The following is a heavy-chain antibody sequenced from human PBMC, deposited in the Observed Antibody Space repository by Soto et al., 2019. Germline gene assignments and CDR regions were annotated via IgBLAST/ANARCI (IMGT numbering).Heavy chain of an antibody. CDR3: ARDFPDDYCLYSYYMDV. CDR2: IYSGGSA. Sequence: ESGGGLVQPGGSLRLSCAASGFTVSNNYMNWVRQAPGKGLEWVSVIYSGGSAYYADSVKGRFTITRDNSKNTLYLQMNSLRAEDTAVYYCARDFPDDYCLYSYYMDVWGKGTTVTVSS. J-gene: IGHJ6*03. D-gene: IGHD4-17*01. CDR1: GFTVSNNY. V-gene: IGHV3-66*01.